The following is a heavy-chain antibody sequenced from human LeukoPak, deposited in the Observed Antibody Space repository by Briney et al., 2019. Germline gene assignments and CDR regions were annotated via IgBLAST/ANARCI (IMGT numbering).Heavy chain of an antibody. Sequence: ASVKVSCKASGYTFTGYYIHWVRQAPGQGLEWMGWISPNTGGTNYAQKFRDRVTLTRDTSISTGYMELSRLRSDDTAVYYCARDLFLAAAEREGDDYWGQGTLVTVSS. CDR1: GYTFTGYY. V-gene: IGHV1-2*02. CDR3: ARDLFLAAAEREGDDY. J-gene: IGHJ4*02. CDR2: ISPNTGGT. D-gene: IGHD6-13*01.